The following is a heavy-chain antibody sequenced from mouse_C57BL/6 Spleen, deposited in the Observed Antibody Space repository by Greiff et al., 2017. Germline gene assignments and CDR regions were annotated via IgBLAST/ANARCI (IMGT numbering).Heavy chain of an antibody. CDR3: ARGTTVEGYYAMDY. J-gene: IGHJ4*01. D-gene: IGHD1-1*01. Sequence: VQLQQPGAELVMPGASVKLSCKASGYTFTSYWMHWVKQRPGQGLEWIGEIDPSDSYTNYNQKFKGKSTLTVDKSSSTAYMQLSSLTSEDSAVYYCARGTTVEGYYAMDYWGQGTSVTVSS. CDR1: GYTFTSYW. V-gene: IGHV1-69*01. CDR2: IDPSDSYT.